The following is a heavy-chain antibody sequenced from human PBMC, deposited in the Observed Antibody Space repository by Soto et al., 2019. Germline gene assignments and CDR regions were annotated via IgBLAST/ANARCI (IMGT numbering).Heavy chain of an antibody. CDR1: GGTFSSYA. D-gene: IGHD4-17*01. CDR2: IIPIFGTA. V-gene: IGHV1-69*13. Sequence: SVKVSCKASGGTFSSYAISWVRQAPGQGLEWMGGIIPIFGTANYAQKFQGRVTITADESTSTAYMELSSLRSEDTAVYYCASGAPTVTTTIGCYYYGMDVWGQGTTVTVSS. CDR3: ASGAPTVTTTIGCYYYGMDV. J-gene: IGHJ6*02.